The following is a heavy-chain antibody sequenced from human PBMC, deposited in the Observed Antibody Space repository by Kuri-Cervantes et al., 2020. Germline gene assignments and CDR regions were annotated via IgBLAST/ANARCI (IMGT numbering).Heavy chain of an antibody. CDR2: ISSSGSTI. V-gene: IGHV3-48*01. CDR3: ARDRPADY. J-gene: IGHJ4*02. CDR1: GFTFSSYS. D-gene: IGHD6-6*01. Sequence: GESLKISCAASGFTFSSYSMNWVRQAPGKGLEWVSSISSSGSTIYYADSVKGRFTISRDNSKNTLYLQMNSLRAEDTAVYYCARDRPADYWGQGTLVTVSS.